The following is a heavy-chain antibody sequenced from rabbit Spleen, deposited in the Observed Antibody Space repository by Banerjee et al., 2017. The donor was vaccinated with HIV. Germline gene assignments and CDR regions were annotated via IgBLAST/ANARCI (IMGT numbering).Heavy chain of an antibody. D-gene: IGHD2-1*01. CDR2: IYPGFGIR. Sequence: QEQLVESGGGLVQPGGSLKLSCKASGIDFNNYGVHWVRQAPGKGLEWIGYIYPGFGIRNYANSMKGRFTISSDNAQNTVFLQMTSLTASDTATYFCARDWRYDDYDLWGQGTLVTVS. J-gene: IGHJ3*01. CDR1: GIDFNNYG. CDR3: ARDWRYDDYDL. V-gene: IGHV1S47*01.